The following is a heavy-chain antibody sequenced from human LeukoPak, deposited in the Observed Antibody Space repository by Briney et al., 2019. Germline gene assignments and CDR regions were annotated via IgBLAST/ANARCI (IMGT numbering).Heavy chain of an antibody. CDR2: ISDDGSRK. J-gene: IGHJ6*02. CDR3: AKTTARGGYYYYGLDV. V-gene: IGHV3-30*18. Sequence: GGSLRLSCAASGFTFSNYGMDWVRQAPGKGLEWVAIISDDGSRKFYADSVKGRFTISRDNSKNTLYPEMNSLRAEDTAVYYCAKTTARGGYYYYGLDVWGQGATVTVSS. CDR1: GFTFSNYG. D-gene: IGHD4-11*01.